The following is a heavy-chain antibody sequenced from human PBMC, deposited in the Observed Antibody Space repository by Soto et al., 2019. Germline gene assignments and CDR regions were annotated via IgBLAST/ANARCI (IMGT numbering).Heavy chain of an antibody. Sequence: ASVKVSCKASGYTFTGYYMHWVRQAPGQGLEWMGWINAYNGNTNYAQKLQGSVTMTTDTSTSKAYMELRSLRSDDTAVYYCERWHYHDSSGSAFDIWGQGTMVTVSS. J-gene: IGHJ3*02. V-gene: IGHV1-18*04. CDR2: INAYNGNT. CDR3: ERWHYHDSSGSAFDI. CDR1: GYTFTGYY. D-gene: IGHD3-22*01.